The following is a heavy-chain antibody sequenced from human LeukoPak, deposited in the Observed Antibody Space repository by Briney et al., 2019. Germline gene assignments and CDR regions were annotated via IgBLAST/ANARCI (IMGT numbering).Heavy chain of an antibody. CDR1: GFNFGTYG. V-gene: IGHV3-48*01. D-gene: IGHD2-8*01. CDR2: TSEGSSNL. J-gene: IGHJ6*03. Sequence: GGSLRLSCAASGFNFGTYGMNWVRQAPGKGLEWIAYTSEGSSNLQYAGSVKGRLTISKDNAKGSLYLQMNSLRAEDTAVYYCARVVPMVQYYNSYLDVWGKGTTVTVSS. CDR3: ARVVPMVQYYNSYLDV.